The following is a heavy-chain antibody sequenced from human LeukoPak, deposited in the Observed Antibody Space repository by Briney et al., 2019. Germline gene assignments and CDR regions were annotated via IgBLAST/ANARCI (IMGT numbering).Heavy chain of an antibody. Sequence: PGGSLRLSCAASGFTFSSYAMSWVRQAPGKGLEWVSSISGSGGDTYYADSVKGRFTISRDNAKNSLYLQMSSLRAEDTAVYYCARAPYGSGSYSGSDYWGQGTLVTVSS. V-gene: IGHV3-23*01. CDR2: ISGSGGDT. CDR1: GFTFSSYA. J-gene: IGHJ4*02. CDR3: ARAPYGSGSYSGSDY. D-gene: IGHD3-10*01.